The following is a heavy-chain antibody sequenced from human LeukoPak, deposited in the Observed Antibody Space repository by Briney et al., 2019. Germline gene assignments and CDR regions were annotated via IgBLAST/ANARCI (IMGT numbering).Heavy chain of an antibody. V-gene: IGHV3-21*01. CDR1: GFTFSSYS. Sequence: GGSLRLSCAASGFTFSSYSMNWVRQAPGKGLEWVSSISSRSSYIYYADSVKGRFTISRDNAKNSLYLQMNSLRAEDTAVYYCARAGYSSVGDAFDIWGQGTMVTVSS. CDR3: ARAGYSSVGDAFDI. J-gene: IGHJ3*02. D-gene: IGHD6-25*01. CDR2: ISSRSSYI.